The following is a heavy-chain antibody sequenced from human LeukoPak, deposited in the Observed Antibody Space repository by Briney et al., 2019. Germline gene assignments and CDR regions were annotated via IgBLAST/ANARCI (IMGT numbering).Heavy chain of an antibody. D-gene: IGHD3-22*01. CDR1: GGSISSGSYY. Sequence: SSQTLSLTCTVSGGSISSGSYYWSWIRQPAGKGLEWIGRIYTSGSTNYNPSLKSRVTISVDTSKNQFSLKLSSVTAADTAVYYCASQARDSSGYSYYFDYWGQGTLVTVSS. CDR3: ASQARDSSGYSYYFDY. CDR2: IYTSGST. V-gene: IGHV4-61*02. J-gene: IGHJ4*02.